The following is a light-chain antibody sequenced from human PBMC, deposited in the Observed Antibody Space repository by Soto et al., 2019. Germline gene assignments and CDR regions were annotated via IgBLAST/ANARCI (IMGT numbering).Light chain of an antibody. CDR2: TDN. J-gene: IGLJ3*02. Sequence: QPVLTQPPSASGTPGQGVTISCFGSSSNIGSTYVYWYQQLPGAAPKLLIYTDNHRPSGVPDRFSGSKSGTSASLAISGLRSEDEADYYCAAWDASLNVWVFGGGTKLTVL. CDR1: SSNIGSTY. V-gene: IGLV1-47*02. CDR3: AAWDASLNVWV.